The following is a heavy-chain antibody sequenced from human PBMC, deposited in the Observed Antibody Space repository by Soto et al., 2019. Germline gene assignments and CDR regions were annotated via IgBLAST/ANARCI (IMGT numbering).Heavy chain of an antibody. CDR1: GGSFSGYY. D-gene: IGHD3-10*01. V-gene: IGHV4-34*01. CDR2: INHSGST. CDR3: ARTRRITMVRGNWFDP. J-gene: IGHJ5*02. Sequence: SETLSLTCAVYGGSFSGYYWSWIRQPPGKGLEWIGEINHSGSTNYNPSLKSRVTISVDTSKNQFSLKLSSVTAADTAVYYCARTRRITMVRGNWFDPWGQGTLVTVS.